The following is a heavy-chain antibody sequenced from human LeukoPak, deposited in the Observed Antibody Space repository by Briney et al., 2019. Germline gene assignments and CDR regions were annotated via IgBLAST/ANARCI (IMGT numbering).Heavy chain of an antibody. D-gene: IGHD4-17*01. Sequence: GGSLRLSCAASGFTFSSYWMHWVRQAPGKGLVWVSRINSDGSSTSYADSVKGRFTISRDNAKNTLYLQMNSLRAEDTAVYYCARAGDYPDAFDIWGQGIMVTVSS. CDR3: ARAGDYPDAFDI. J-gene: IGHJ3*02. V-gene: IGHV3-74*01. CDR1: GFTFSSYW. CDR2: INSDGSST.